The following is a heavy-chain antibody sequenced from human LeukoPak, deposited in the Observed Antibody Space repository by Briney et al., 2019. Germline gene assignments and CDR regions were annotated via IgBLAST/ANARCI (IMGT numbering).Heavy chain of an antibody. J-gene: IGHJ6*02. D-gene: IGHD5-18*01. Sequence: GASVKVSCKASGYTFTSYGISWVRQAPGQGLEWMGWISAYNGNTNYAQKLQGRVTMTTDASTSTAYMELRSLRSDDTAVYYCARDWAYSYGFYYYYGMDVWGQGTTVTVSS. V-gene: IGHV1-18*01. CDR1: GYTFTSYG. CDR2: ISAYNGNT. CDR3: ARDWAYSYGFYYYYGMDV.